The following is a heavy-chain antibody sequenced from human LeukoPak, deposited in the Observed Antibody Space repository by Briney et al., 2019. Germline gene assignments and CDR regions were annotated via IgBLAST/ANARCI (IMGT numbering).Heavy chain of an antibody. V-gene: IGHV4-59*01. CDR3: ASKSTDHGELRFDY. CDR2: IYYTGTT. D-gene: IGHD4-17*01. J-gene: IGHJ4*02. Sequence: SETLSLTCTISGDSTNTYFWSWIRQPPGKGLEWIGYIYYTGTTNYNPSLKSRVTISVDTSKNQFSLKVSSVTAADTGVYYCASKSTDHGELRFDYWGQGTLVTISS. CDR1: GDSTNTYF.